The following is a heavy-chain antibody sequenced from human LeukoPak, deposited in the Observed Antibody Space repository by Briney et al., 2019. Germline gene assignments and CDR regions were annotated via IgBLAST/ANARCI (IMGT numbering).Heavy chain of an antibody. CDR1: GYTFTSYG. V-gene: IGHV1-18*01. D-gene: IGHD6-19*01. J-gene: IGHJ4*02. Sequence: GASVKVSCKASGYTFTSYGISWVRQAPGQGLEWMGWISAYNGNTNYAQKLQGRVTMTTDTSTSTAYMELRSLRSDDTAVYYCARDADLRKQWLGTVYWGQGTLVTVSS. CDR3: ARDADLRKQWLGTVY. CDR2: ISAYNGNT.